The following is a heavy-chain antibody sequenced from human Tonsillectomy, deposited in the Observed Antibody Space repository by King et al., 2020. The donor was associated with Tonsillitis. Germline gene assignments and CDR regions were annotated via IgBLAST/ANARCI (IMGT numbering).Heavy chain of an antibody. V-gene: IGHV4-30-4*07. CDR3: ARVRYYYDSSGYIPDAFDI. J-gene: IGHJ3*02. Sequence: VQLQESGPGLVKPSQTLSLTCAVSGGSISSGGYSWSWIRQPPGKGLEWIGYIYYSGSTYYNPSLKSRVTISVDTSKNQFSLKLSSVTAADTAVYYCARVRYYYDSSGYIPDAFDIWGQGTMVTVSS. D-gene: IGHD3-22*01. CDR2: IYYSGST. CDR1: GGSISSGGYS.